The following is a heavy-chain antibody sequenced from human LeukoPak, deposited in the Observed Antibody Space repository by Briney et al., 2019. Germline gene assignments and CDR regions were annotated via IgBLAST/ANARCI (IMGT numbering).Heavy chain of an antibody. CDR1: GYTFTSYY. Sequence: GASVQDSCKASGYTFTSYYMHWVRQAPGQGLEWMGIINPSGGSTSYAQKFQDRVTMTRDTSTSTVYMELSSLRSEETAVYYCARGPLTPYYYYYYMDVWGKGTTVTISS. D-gene: IGHD3-16*01. CDR2: INPSGGST. J-gene: IGHJ6*03. CDR3: ARGPLTPYYYYYYMDV. V-gene: IGHV1-46*01.